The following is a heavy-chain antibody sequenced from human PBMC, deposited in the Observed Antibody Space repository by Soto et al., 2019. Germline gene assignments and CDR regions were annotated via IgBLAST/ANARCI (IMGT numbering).Heavy chain of an antibody. V-gene: IGHV1-46*01. Sequence: ASEKVASKASGYSPTDPFMHCVRQAHGQGLEWMGKINPRGGNTRIAKNFQGRVTMISDTSTSPVYMELSGLRSDDTAVFFCARGSGRFPKGLVVWGPGPLLTV. CDR1: GYSPTDPF. J-gene: IGHJ6*02. CDR3: ARGSGRFPKGLVV. CDR2: INPRGGNT.